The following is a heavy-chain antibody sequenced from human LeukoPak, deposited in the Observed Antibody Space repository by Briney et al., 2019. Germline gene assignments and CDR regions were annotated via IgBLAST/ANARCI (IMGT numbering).Heavy chain of an antibody. Sequence: GGSLRLSCAASGLTFSSYSMNWVRPAPGKWLEWVSSISSSSSYIYYADSVKGRFTISRDNAKNSLYLQMNSLRAEDTAVYYCASGRCTNGVCYKGYYWGQGTLVTVSS. V-gene: IGHV3-21*01. D-gene: IGHD2-8*01. J-gene: IGHJ4*02. CDR2: ISSSSSYI. CDR3: ASGRCTNGVCYKGYY. CDR1: GLTFSSYS.